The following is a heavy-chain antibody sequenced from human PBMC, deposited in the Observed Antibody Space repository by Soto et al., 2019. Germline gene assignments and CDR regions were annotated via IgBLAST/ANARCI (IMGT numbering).Heavy chain of an antibody. CDR2: IATSGNT. CDR3: AREYVDWGYWYFDL. Sequence: DVQLVEAGGGLVQPGGSLRLSCEASGFTFSGYDMHWVRQAAGERLEWVSAIATSGNTYYAGSVKGRFTISRENAKNSLYLQINNVRAGVTAVYYCAREYVDWGYWYFDLWGRGTLVTVSS. V-gene: IGHV3-13*01. D-gene: IGHD3-9*01. CDR1: GFTFSGYD. J-gene: IGHJ2*01.